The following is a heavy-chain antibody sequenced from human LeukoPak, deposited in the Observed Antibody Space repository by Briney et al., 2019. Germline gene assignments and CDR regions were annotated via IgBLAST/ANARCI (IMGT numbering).Heavy chain of an antibody. CDR2: ISWSSGII. Sequence: GGSLRLSCAASGFTFDDHGMHWVRQAPGKGLEWVSGISWSSGIIGYADSVKGRFTISRDNAKNSLYLQMNSLRAEDTAVYYCAKGLGGSYYGPFDYWGQGTLVTVSS. D-gene: IGHD1-26*01. CDR3: AKGLGGSYYGPFDY. CDR1: GFTFDDHG. J-gene: IGHJ4*02. V-gene: IGHV3-9*01.